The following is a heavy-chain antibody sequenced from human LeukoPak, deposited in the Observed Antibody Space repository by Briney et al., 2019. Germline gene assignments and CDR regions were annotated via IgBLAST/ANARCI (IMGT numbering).Heavy chain of an antibody. J-gene: IGHJ5*02. CDR3: ASRVSDYYGSGRYGT. V-gene: IGHV4-39*07. Sequence: ASETLSLTCTVSGGSISSSSYYGGWIRKPPGKGLEWFGSIYYSGSTYYNPSLKSRVTISVDTSKNQFSLKLSSVTAADTAVYYCASRVSDYYGSGRYGTWGQGTLVTVSS. CDR2: IYYSGST. D-gene: IGHD3-10*01. CDR1: GGSISSSSYY.